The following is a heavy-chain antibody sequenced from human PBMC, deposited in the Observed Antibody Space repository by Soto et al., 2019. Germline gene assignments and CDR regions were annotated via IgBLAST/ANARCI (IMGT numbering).Heavy chain of an antibody. J-gene: IGHJ5*02. Sequence: GGSLRLSCAASGFTFSSYSMNWVRQAPGKGLEWVSSISSSSSYIYYADSVKGRFTISRDNAKNSLYLQMNSLRAEDRAMFYYASGYRYGAGNWFDPWGQGTLVTVSS. D-gene: IGHD5-18*01. CDR3: ASGYRYGAGNWFDP. V-gene: IGHV3-21*01. CDR1: GFTFSSYS. CDR2: ISSSSSYI.